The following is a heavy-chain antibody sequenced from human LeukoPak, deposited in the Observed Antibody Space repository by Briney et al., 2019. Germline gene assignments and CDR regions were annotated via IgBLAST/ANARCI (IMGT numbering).Heavy chain of an antibody. Sequence: SEXLSLTCTVSGGSISSYYWSWIRQPPGKGLEWIGYIYYSGSTNYNPSLKSRVTISVDTSKNQFSLKLSSVTAADTAVYYCARDIGWYFDLWGRGTLVTVSS. CDR1: GGSISSYY. V-gene: IGHV4-59*01. CDR3: ARDIGWYFDL. J-gene: IGHJ2*01. CDR2: IYYSGST. D-gene: IGHD1-26*01.